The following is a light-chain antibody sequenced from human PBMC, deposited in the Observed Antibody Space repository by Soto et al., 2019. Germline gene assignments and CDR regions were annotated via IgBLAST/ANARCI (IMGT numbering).Light chain of an antibody. Sequence: DVQMTQSPSSVSASVGDRVTITCRASQDISRWLAWYQQKPGQAPKFLIYAASNLQSGDPSRFSGSGSGTDFALTICSLQPEDFATYYSQQGHKFPVTFGQGTRLEMK. CDR1: QDISRW. J-gene: IGKJ5*01. CDR2: AAS. CDR3: QQGHKFPVT. V-gene: IGKV1D-12*01.